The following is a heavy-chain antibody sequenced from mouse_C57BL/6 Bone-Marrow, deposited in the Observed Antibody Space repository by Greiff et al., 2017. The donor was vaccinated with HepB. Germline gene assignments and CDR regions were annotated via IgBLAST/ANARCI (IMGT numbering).Heavy chain of an antibody. D-gene: IGHD2-1*01. CDR2: ISSGGGYI. CDR1: GFTFSSYA. J-gene: IGHJ3*01. CDR3: TRVYYGNYGFAY. Sequence: DVMLVESGEGLVKPGGSLKLSCAASGFTFSSYAMSWVRQTPEKRLEWVAYISSGGGYIYYADTVKGRFTISRDNARNTLYLQMSSLKSEDTAMYYCTRVYYGNYGFAYWGQGTLVTVSA. V-gene: IGHV5-9-1*02.